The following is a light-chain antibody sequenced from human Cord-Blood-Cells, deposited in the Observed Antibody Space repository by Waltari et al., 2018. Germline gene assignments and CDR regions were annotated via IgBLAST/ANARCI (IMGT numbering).Light chain of an antibody. CDR1: SSDVGSYNR. CDR2: EVS. Sequence: QSALTQPPSVSGSPGQSVTISCTGTSSDVGSYNRVSWYQQPPGTAPKLMIYEVSNGPSGVPDRFSGSKAGNTASLTSSGLQAEDEADYYCSSYTSSSTYVFGTGTKVTVL. J-gene: IGLJ1*01. CDR3: SSYTSSSTYV. V-gene: IGLV2-18*02.